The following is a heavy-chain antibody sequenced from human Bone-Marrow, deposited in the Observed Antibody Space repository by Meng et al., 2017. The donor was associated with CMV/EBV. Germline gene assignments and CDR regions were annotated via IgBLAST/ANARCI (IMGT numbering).Heavy chain of an antibody. CDR3: ARAFMTTVTDFDY. J-gene: IGHJ4*02. Sequence: SETLSLTCTVSGGSISSGGYYWSWIRQHPGKGLEWIGYIYYSGSTYYNPSLKSRVTISVDTSKNQLSLKLSSVTAAGTAVYYCARAFMTTVTDFDYWGQGTLVTVSS. CDR2: IYYSGST. V-gene: IGHV4-31*03. CDR1: GGSISSGGYY. D-gene: IGHD4-17*01.